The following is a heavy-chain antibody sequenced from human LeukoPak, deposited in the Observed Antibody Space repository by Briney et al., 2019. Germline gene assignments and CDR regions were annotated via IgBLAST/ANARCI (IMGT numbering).Heavy chain of an antibody. CDR3: ARSFYDFLNGPYEEAFDM. J-gene: IGHJ3*02. Sequence: PGGSLRLSCAASGLSFSDYYMNWIRQAPGKGLEWVSYISSSATYTDYAESVKGRFTVSRDNAKNSLYLQMNSLRAEDTAVYYCARSFYDFLNGPYEEAFDMWGQGTMVTVSS. D-gene: IGHD3-3*01. CDR1: GLSFSDYY. V-gene: IGHV3-11*03. CDR2: ISSSATYT.